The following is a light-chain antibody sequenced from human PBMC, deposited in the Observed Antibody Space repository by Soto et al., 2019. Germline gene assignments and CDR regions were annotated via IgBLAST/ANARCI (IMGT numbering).Light chain of an antibody. V-gene: IGLV2-23*01. J-gene: IGLJ3*02. CDR2: EGT. CDR3: RSYAGSSTWL. Sequence: QSALTQPASVSGSPGQSITISCTWTSSDVGSYSLVSWYQQHPGKAPKLMIYEGTKRPSGVSNRFSGSKSGNTASLTISGLQAEDEADYYCRSYAGSSTWLFGGGTKLTVL. CDR1: SSDVGSYSL.